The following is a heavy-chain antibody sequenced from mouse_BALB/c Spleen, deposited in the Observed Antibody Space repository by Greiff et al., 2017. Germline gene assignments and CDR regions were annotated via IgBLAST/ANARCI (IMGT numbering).Heavy chain of an antibody. D-gene: IGHD1-1*01. J-gene: IGHJ1*01. CDR2: ISNLACSI. CDR3: ARSYYYGSSSWYFDV. V-gene: IGHV5-15*02. Sequence: EVQLQESGGGLVQPGGSRKLSCAASGFTFSDYGMAWVRQAPGKGPEWVAFISNLACSIYYADTVTGRFTISRENAKNTLYLEMSSLRSEDTAMYYCARSYYYGSSSWYFDVWGAGTTVTVSS. CDR1: GFTFSDYG.